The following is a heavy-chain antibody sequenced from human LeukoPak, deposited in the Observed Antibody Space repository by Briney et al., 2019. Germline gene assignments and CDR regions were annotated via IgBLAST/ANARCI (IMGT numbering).Heavy chain of an antibody. Sequence: ASVKVSCKASGYTFTSYGISWVRQAPGQGLEWMGWISAYNGNTNYAQKLQGRVTMTTDTSTSTAYMELSSLRSEDTAVYYCARGRLYYYDSSVRGDGWALYWGQGTLVTVSS. CDR3: ARGRLYYYDSSVRGDGWALY. V-gene: IGHV1-18*01. CDR2: ISAYNGNT. CDR1: GYTFTSYG. D-gene: IGHD3-22*01. J-gene: IGHJ4*02.